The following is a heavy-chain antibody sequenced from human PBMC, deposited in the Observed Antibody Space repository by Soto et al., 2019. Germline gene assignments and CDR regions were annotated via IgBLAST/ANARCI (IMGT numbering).Heavy chain of an antibody. CDR3: ARVGGGGWFDP. V-gene: IGHV1-69*02. J-gene: IGHJ5*02. CDR1: GGTFSSYT. CDR2: IIPILGIA. Sequence: QVQLVQSGAEVKKPGSSVKVSCKASGGTFSSYTISWVRQAPGQGLEWMGRIIPILGIANYAPKFQGRVTITADKPTSTAYLELSSWGSEDTAVYYCARVGGGGWFDPWGQGTLVTVSS. D-gene: IGHD3-16*01.